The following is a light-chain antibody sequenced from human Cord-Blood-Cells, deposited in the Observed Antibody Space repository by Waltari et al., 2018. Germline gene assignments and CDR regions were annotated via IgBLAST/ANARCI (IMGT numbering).Light chain of an antibody. CDR2: VAA. J-gene: IGKJ1*01. CDR1: QSVSSSY. Sequence: EIVLTQSPGTLSLSPGERATLSCRASQSVSSSYLAWYQQKPGQAPRLLIYVAARRATGIPERFSGSGSGTDFTLTISRLEPEDFAVYYCQQYGSSPWTFGQGTKVEIK. V-gene: IGKV3-20*01. CDR3: QQYGSSPWT.